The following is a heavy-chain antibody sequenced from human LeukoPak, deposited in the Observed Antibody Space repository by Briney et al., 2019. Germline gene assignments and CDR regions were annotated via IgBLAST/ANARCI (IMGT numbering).Heavy chain of an antibody. Sequence: PSETLSLTCTVSGGSISSSSYYWGWIRQPPGKGLEWIGSIYYSGSTYYNPSLKSRVTISVDTSKNQFSLKLSSVTAADTAVYYCARHPGKVTNDWYFDLWGRGTLVTVSS. J-gene: IGHJ2*01. CDR3: ARHPGKVTNDWYFDL. V-gene: IGHV4-39*01. CDR2: IYYSGST. D-gene: IGHD4-23*01. CDR1: GGSISSSSYY.